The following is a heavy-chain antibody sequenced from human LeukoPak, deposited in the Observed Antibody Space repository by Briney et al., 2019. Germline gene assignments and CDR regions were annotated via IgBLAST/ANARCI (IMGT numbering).Heavy chain of an antibody. J-gene: IGHJ4*02. V-gene: IGHV4-30-2*01. CDR3: ARVDGSGYLDY. Sequence: PSETLSLTCAVSGGSISSGGYSWSWIRQPPGKDLEWIGYIYHSGSTYYNPSLKSRVTISVDRSKNQFSLKLSSVTAADTAVYYCARVDGSGYLDYWGQGTLVTVSS. CDR1: GGSISSGGYS. CDR2: IYHSGST. D-gene: IGHD3-22*01.